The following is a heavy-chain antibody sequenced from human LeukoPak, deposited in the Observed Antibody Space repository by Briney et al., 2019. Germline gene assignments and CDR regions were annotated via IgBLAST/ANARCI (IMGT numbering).Heavy chain of an antibody. CDR3: ASSRQTGEYDYVWGSYRSPAHYYFDY. V-gene: IGHV3-21*01. J-gene: IGHJ4*02. CDR1: GFTFSSYS. Sequence: PGGSLRLSCAASGFTFSSYSMNWVRQAPGKGLEWVSSISSSSSYIYYADSVKGRFTISRDNAKNSLYLQMDSLRAEDTAVYYCASSRQTGEYDYVWGSYRSPAHYYFDYWGQGTLVTVSS. D-gene: IGHD3-16*02. CDR2: ISSSSSYI.